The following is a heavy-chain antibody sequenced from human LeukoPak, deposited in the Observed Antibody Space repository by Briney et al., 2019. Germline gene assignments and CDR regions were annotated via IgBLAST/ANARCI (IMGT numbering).Heavy chain of an antibody. D-gene: IGHD6-13*01. CDR3: ARVTAAAGNDY. V-gene: IGHV3-21*01. CDR1: GFTFSSYS. Sequence: GGSLRLSCAASGFTFSSYSMNWVRQAPGKGLEWVSSISSSSSYIYYADSVKGRFTISRDNAKNSLYLQMNSLRAEDTAVYYCARVTAAAGNDYWGQGTLVTVSS. CDR2: ISSSSSYI. J-gene: IGHJ4*02.